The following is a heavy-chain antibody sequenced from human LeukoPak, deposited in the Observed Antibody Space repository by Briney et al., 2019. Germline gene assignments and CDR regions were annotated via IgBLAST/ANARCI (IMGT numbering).Heavy chain of an antibody. Sequence: PSETLSLTCTVSGGSISSSNYYWAWIRQPPGKGLEWIGSFYYSGSTYYNPSLKSRVTISVDTSKNQFSLKLSSVTATDTAVYYCARRRGSSWYSAEPPNWFDPWGQGTLVTVSS. V-gene: IGHV4-39*01. CDR1: GGSISSSNYY. CDR3: ARRRGSSWYSAEPPNWFDP. CDR2: FYYSGST. D-gene: IGHD6-13*01. J-gene: IGHJ5*02.